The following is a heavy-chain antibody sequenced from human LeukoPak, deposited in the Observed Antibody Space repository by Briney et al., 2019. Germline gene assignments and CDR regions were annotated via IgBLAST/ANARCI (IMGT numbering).Heavy chain of an antibody. V-gene: IGHV3-21*01. CDR2: ISSSSSYI. CDR3: ARGYGSSGNEKIFDY. J-gene: IGHJ4*02. Sequence: SGGSLRLSCAASGFTFSSYSMNWVRQAPGKGLEWVSSISSSSSYIYYADSVKGRFTISRDNAKNSLYLQMNSLRAEDTAVYYCARGYGSSGNEKIFDYWGQGTLVTVSS. D-gene: IGHD6-19*01. CDR1: GFTFSSYS.